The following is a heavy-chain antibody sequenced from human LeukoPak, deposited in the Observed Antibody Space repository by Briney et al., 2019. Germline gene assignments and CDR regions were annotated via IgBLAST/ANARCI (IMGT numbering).Heavy chain of an antibody. CDR3: ARDSGYDHEDY. Sequence: GGSLRLSCAASGFTFSSYWMSWVRQASGKGLEWVANIKQDGSEKYYVDSVKGRFTISRDNAKNSLYLQMNSLRAEDTAVYYCARDSGYDHEDYWGQGTLVTVSS. V-gene: IGHV3-7*01. CDR2: IKQDGSEK. CDR1: GFTFSSYW. D-gene: IGHD5-12*01. J-gene: IGHJ4*02.